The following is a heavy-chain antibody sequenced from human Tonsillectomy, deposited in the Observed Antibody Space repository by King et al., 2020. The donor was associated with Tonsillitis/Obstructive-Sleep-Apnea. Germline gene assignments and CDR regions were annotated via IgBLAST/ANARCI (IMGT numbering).Heavy chain of an antibody. CDR2: IYYSGST. V-gene: IGHV4-59*08. Sequence: VQLQESGPGLVKPSETLSLTCTVSGGSISSYYWSWIRPPPGKGLEWIGYIYYSGSTNYNPSLKSRVTISVDTSKKQFSRKLSSVTAADTAVYYCARQGCLHRGGSFDYWGQGTLVTVSS. CDR1: GGSISSYY. J-gene: IGHJ4*02. CDR3: ARQGCLHRGGSFDY. D-gene: IGHD3-16*01.